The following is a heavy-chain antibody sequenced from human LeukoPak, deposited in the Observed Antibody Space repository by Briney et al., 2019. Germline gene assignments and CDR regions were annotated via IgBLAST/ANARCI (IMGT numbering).Heavy chain of an antibody. Sequence: GGSLRLSCAASGFTFSSYGMHWVRQAPGKGLEWVALIRYDGSNKYYADSVKGRFTISRDNSKNTLYLQMNSLRAEDTAVYYCAKPYCSSTSCRWYFDYWGQGTLVTVSS. J-gene: IGHJ4*02. CDR3: AKPYCSSTSCRWYFDY. CDR2: IRYDGSNK. V-gene: IGHV3-30*02. CDR1: GFTFSSYG. D-gene: IGHD2-2*01.